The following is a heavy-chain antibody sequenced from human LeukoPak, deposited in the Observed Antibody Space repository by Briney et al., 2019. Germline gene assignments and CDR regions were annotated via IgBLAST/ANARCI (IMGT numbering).Heavy chain of an antibody. Sequence: ASVKVSCKASGYTFTSYYMHWVRQAPGQGLEWMGIINPSGGSTSYAQKFQDRVTMTRDRSTSTVYMELRSLRSDDTAVYYCARDIVVVPAPRDAFDMGGEGTMVTVSS. D-gene: IGHD2-2*01. V-gene: IGHV1-46*01. CDR2: INPSGGST. CDR1: GYTFTSYY. CDR3: ARDIVVVPAPRDAFDM. J-gene: IGHJ3*02.